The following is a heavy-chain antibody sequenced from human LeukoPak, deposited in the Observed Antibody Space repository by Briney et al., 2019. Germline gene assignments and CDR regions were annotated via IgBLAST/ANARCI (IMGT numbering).Heavy chain of an antibody. D-gene: IGHD2-2*01. CDR2: IWYDGSNK. CDR3: ARGLGYCSSTSCHALDY. Sequence: PGRSLRLSCAASGFTFSSYGMHWVRQAPGEGLEWVAVIWYDGSNKYYADSVKGRFTISRDNSKNTLYLQMNSLRAEDTAVYYCARGLGYCSSTSCHALDYWGQGTLVTVSS. CDR1: GFTFSSYG. V-gene: IGHV3-33*01. J-gene: IGHJ4*02.